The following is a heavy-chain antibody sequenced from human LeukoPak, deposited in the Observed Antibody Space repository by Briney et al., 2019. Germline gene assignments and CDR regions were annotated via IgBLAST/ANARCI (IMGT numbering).Heavy chain of an antibody. CDR3: ARAHLGKGSYYYYYMDV. J-gene: IGHJ6*03. D-gene: IGHD3-10*01. Sequence: PSETLSLTCTVSGGSISSYYWSWIRQPPGKGLEWIGYIYYSGSTNYNPSLKSRVTISVDTSKNQFSPELSSVTAADTAVYYCARAHLGKGSYYYYYMDVWGKGTTVTVSS. CDR2: IYYSGST. CDR1: GGSISSYY. V-gene: IGHV4-59*01.